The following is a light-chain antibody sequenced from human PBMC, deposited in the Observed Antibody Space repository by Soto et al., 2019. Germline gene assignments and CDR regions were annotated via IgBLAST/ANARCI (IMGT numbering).Light chain of an antibody. Sequence: QSVLTQSPSASASLGASVKLTCTLSSGHSSYAIAWHQQQPEKGPRFSMKLNSDGSHSKGDGISDRFSGSSSGAERYLTISSLQSEDEADYYCQTWGADSVIFGGGTKVTVL. CDR3: QTWGADSVI. CDR2: LNSDGSH. CDR1: SGHSSYA. J-gene: IGLJ2*01. V-gene: IGLV4-69*01.